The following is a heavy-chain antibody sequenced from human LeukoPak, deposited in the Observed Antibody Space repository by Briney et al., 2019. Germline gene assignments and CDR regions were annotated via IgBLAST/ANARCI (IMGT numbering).Heavy chain of an antibody. J-gene: IGHJ3*01. CDR1: DYTFITYG. V-gene: IGHV1-18*01. D-gene: IGHD3-22*01. CDR2: INTYNGNT. Sequence: ASVKVSCKASDYTFITYGLSCLRQAPGQGLELMGWINTYNGNTNYAQKLQGRVTMTTDTSKNTVYMELRSLRSDDTAVYYCARDRSEHYDRSAYSWNDAFDLWGQGTMVTVSS. CDR3: ARDRSEHYDRSAYSWNDAFDL.